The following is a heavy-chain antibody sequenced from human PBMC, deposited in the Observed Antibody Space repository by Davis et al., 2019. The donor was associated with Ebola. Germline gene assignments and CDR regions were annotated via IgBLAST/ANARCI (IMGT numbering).Heavy chain of an antibody. Sequence: PGGSLRLSCAASGFYFRDYYMSWIRQAPGKGLEWVSYISGRTSYSSYADSVKGRFTISRDNTKNSLFLQMNSLRAEDTAVYYCARGSRNMDVWGQGTTVTVSS. V-gene: IGHV3-11*05. CDR1: GFYFRDYY. J-gene: IGHJ6*02. CDR3: ARGSRNMDV. CDR2: ISGRTSYS.